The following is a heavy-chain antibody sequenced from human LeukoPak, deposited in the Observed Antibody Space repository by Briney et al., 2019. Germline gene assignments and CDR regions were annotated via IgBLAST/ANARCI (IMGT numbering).Heavy chain of an antibody. J-gene: IGHJ6*02. CDR3: ARGRLLYGSGRKDV. D-gene: IGHD3-10*01. CDR2: INPNSGGT. CDR1: GYTFTGYY. Sequence: ASVKVSCKASGYTFTGYYMHWVRQAPGQGLEWMGWINPNSGGTNYAQKFQGRVTMTRDTSISTAYMELSRLRSDDTAVYYCARGRLLYGSGRKDVWGQGTTVTVSS. V-gene: IGHV1-2*02.